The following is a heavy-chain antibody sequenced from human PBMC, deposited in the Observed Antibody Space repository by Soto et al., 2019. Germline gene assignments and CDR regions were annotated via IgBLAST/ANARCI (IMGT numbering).Heavy chain of an antibody. J-gene: IGHJ6*02. CDR2: VYHSGGT. D-gene: IGHD1-1*01. Sequence: PSETLSLTCTVSGDSVSGGGYYWGWVRQRPGKGLEWIGCVYHSGGTHYNPSLNGRLTISVDKSKNQFYLRLTSVTAADTAVYYCARDNRITVNPDNVAYGMDVWGQGTTVTVSS. CDR3: ARDNRITVNPDNVAYGMDV. CDR1: GDSVSGGGYY. V-gene: IGHV4-31*03.